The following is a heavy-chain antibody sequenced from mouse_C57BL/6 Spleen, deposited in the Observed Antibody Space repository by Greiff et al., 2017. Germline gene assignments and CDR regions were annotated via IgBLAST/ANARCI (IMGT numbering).Heavy chain of an antibody. CDR1: GFTFSSYG. CDR2: ISSGGSYT. J-gene: IGHJ1*03. D-gene: IGHD1-1*01. V-gene: IGHV5-6*01. CDR3: ARQDGSSWYFDV. Sequence: DVQLVESGGDLVKPGGSLKLSCAASGFTFSSYGMSWVRQTPDKRLEWVATISSGGSYTYYPDSVKGRFTISRDNAKNTLYLQMSSLKSEDTAMYYCARQDGSSWYFDVWGTGTTVTVSS.